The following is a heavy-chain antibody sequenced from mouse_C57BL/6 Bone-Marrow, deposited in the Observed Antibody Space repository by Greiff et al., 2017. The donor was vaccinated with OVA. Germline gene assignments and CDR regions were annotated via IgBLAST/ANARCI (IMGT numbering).Heavy chain of an antibody. Sequence: DVHLVESGGGLVQPGGSLKLSCAASGFTFSDYYMYWVRQTPEKRLEWVAYISNGGGSTYYPDTVKGRFTISRDNAKNTLYLQMSRLKSEDTAMYYCARQASFITTVVALYYYAMDYWGQGTSVTVSS. D-gene: IGHD1-1*01. V-gene: IGHV5-12*01. CDR3: ARQASFITTVVALYYYAMDY. J-gene: IGHJ4*01. CDR1: GFTFSDYY. CDR2: ISNGGGST.